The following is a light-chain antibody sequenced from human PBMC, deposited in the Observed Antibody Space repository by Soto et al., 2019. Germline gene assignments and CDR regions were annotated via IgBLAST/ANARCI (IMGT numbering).Light chain of an antibody. CDR2: DAS. V-gene: IGKV3-11*01. CDR3: QQRSNWPWK. J-gene: IGKJ5*01. Sequence: EIVLTQSPATLSLSPGERATLSCRASQSVSSYLAWYQQKPGQAPRLLIYDASNRATGIPARFSGSGSGTDFTLTISRLEPEDFAVYYCQQRSNWPWKFGQGTRLEIK. CDR1: QSVSSY.